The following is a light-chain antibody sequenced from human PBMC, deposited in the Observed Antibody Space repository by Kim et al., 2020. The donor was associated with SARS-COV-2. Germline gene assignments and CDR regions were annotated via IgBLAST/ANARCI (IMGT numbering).Light chain of an antibody. Sequence: ASVGDRVTITCRASRSVSRWLAWYQQKAGKAPTLLIYRATTLFSGVPSRFSGSGSGTEFTLTITSLQPEDFATYYYQQYNSYIDYTFGQGTKLEI. CDR2: RAT. J-gene: IGKJ2*01. CDR3: QQYNSYIDYT. CDR1: RSVSRW. V-gene: IGKV1-5*03.